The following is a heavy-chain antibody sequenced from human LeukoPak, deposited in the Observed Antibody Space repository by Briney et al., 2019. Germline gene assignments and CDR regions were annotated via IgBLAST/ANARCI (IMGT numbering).Heavy chain of an antibody. CDR1: GLTFNNSV. CDR3: AHLVGTTPFDY. CDR2: ITSSGNTT. D-gene: IGHD1-26*01. J-gene: IGHJ4*02. Sequence: GGSLRLSCAAPGLTFNNSVLTWVRQAPGKGLEWVSTITSSGNTTYYADSVKGRFTISRDNSQNTLFLQMNSLRVEDTAVYYCAHLVGTTPFDYWGQGTLVTVSS. V-gene: IGHV3-23*01.